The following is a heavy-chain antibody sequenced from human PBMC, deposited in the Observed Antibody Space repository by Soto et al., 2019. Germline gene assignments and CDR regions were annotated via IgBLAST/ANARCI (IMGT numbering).Heavy chain of an antibody. CDR2: ISGSGVST. CDR3: AKDMRFGDYGDA. CDR1: GFTFSSYA. J-gene: IGHJ5*02. D-gene: IGHD3-10*01. Sequence: EVQLLESGGGLVQPGGSLRLSCAASGFTFSSYAMSWVRQAPGKGLEWVSAISGSGVSTYYADSVKGRFTISRDNSKNTLYLQTNSLRAEDTAVYYCAKDMRFGDYGDAWVQGTLVTVSS. V-gene: IGHV3-23*01.